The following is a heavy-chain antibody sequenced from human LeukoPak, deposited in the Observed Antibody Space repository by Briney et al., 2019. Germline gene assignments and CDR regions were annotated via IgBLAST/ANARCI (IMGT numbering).Heavy chain of an antibody. D-gene: IGHD6-19*01. J-gene: IGHJ5*02. Sequence: AGGSLRLSCAASGFTFSSYWTHWVRQAPGKGLVWVSRINSDGSSTSYADSVKGRFTISRDNAKNTLYLQMNSLRAEDTAAYYCARVRAVADSNWFDPWGQGTLVTVSS. V-gene: IGHV3-74*01. CDR2: INSDGSST. CDR1: GFTFSSYW. CDR3: ARVRAVADSNWFDP.